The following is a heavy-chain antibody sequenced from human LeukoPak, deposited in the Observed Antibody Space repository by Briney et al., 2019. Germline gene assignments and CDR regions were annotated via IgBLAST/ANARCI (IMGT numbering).Heavy chain of an antibody. D-gene: IGHD2-2*01. V-gene: IGHV3-15*01. Sequence: GGSLRLACAASGFTSSNAWMSWVRQAPGKGLEWVGRIKSKTDGGTTDYAAPVKGRFTISRDDPKNTLYLQVNSLKTEDTAVYYCTTGYCSSTSCAGWGQGTLVTVSS. CDR2: IKSKTDGGTT. CDR3: TTGYCSSTSCAG. CDR1: GFTSSNAW. J-gene: IGHJ4*02.